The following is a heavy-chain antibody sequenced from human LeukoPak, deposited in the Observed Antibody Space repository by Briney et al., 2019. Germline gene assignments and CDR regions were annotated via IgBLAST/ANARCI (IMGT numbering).Heavy chain of an antibody. CDR1: GFTFSRDS. D-gene: IGHD5-18*01. CDR3: ARGGGYSYGFGSDY. V-gene: IGHV3-48*01. CDR2: INGGGSPI. J-gene: IGHJ4*02. Sequence: GGSLRLSCAASGFTFSRDSMNWVRQAPGKGLEWVSYINGGGSPIYYADSVRGRFTISRDNAKNSLYLQMNSLRAEDTAVYYCARGGGYSYGFGSDYWGQGTLVTVSS.